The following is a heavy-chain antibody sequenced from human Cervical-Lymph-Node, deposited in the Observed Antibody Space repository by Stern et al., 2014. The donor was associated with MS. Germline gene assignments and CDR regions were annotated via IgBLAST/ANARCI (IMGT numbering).Heavy chain of an antibody. J-gene: IGHJ4*02. CDR1: GHPLSELA. CDR3: ATDRGVK. Sequence: VQLVESGAEVKKPGASVTVSCNVSGHPLSELAIHWLRQLPTSGLEWLGQFDPEDGETVYAQGLQGRLTMTEDTTAGSAYMTVTALTSDDTAVYYCATDRGVKWGPGTLVAVSS. D-gene: IGHD3-10*01. V-gene: IGHV1-24*01. CDR2: FDPEDGET.